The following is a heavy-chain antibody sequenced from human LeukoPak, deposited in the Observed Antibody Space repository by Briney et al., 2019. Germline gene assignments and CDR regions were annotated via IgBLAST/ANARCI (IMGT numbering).Heavy chain of an antibody. V-gene: IGHV3-23*01. Sequence: EGSLRLSCAASGFTFSRFALGWVRQAPGKGLEWVSGLSGSGDVTYYADSVRGRFTISRDTSKKTLYLQMNSLRPEDSALYYCAKLRDIVLTAADSWGQGILVTVSS. D-gene: IGHD2-8*01. CDR1: GFTFSRFA. CDR2: LSGSGDVT. J-gene: IGHJ4*02. CDR3: AKLRDIVLTAADS.